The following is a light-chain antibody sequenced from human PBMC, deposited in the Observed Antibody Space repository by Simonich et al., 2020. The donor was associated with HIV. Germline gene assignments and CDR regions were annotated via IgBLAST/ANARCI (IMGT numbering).Light chain of an antibody. CDR1: QSVNSN. CDR2: GAS. CDR3: QQYNSSPVYT. J-gene: IGKJ2*01. V-gene: IGKV3-15*01. Sequence: EIVMTQSPATLSVSPGERATLSCRASQSVNSNLAWYQQKTVQAPRLLIHGASTRATGIPARFSGTGSGTEFTLTISSLQPDDFATYYCQQYNSSPVYTFGQGTKLEIK.